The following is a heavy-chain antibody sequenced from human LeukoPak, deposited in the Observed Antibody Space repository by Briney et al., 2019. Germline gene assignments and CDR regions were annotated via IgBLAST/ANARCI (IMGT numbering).Heavy chain of an antibody. V-gene: IGHV1-8*03. CDR1: GYTFTSYA. CDR2: MNPNSGNA. CDR3: ARRAVGNSYYYSMDV. Sequence: ASVKVSCKASGYTFTSYAMNWVRQVTGQGLEWMGWMNPNSGNAAYAQKFQGRVTITRNTSISTAFMELSSLRSEDTAVYYCARRAVGNSYYYSMDVWGKGTTVTVSS. J-gene: IGHJ6*03. D-gene: IGHD6-19*01.